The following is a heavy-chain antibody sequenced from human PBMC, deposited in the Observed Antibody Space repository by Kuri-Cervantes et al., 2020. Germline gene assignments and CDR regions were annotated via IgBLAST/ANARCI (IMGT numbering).Heavy chain of an antibody. D-gene: IGHD5-12*01. CDR3: ARSRGVDIVATXNGGAVDY. V-gene: IGHV4-34*01. CDR2: INHSGST. CDR1: GGSFSGYY. Sequence: GSLRLSCAVYGGSFSGYYWSWIRQPPGKGLEWIGEINHSGSTNYNPSLKSRVTISVETSKNQFSLKLSSVTAADTAVYYCARSRGVDIVATXNGGAVDYWGQGTLVTVSS. J-gene: IGHJ4*02.